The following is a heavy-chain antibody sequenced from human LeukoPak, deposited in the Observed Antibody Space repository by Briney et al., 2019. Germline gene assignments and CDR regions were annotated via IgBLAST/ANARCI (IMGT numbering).Heavy chain of an antibody. CDR1: GGSISSGDYY. V-gene: IGHV4-30-4*01. D-gene: IGHD3-10*01. J-gene: IGHJ6*02. CDR3: ARYGPVLYGMDV. Sequence: PSQTLSLTCTVSGGSISSGDYYWSWIRQPPGKGLEWIGYIYYSGSTYYNPSLKSRVTISVDTSKNQFSLKLSSVTAADTAVYYCARYGPVLYGMDVWGQGTTVTVSS. CDR2: IYYSGST.